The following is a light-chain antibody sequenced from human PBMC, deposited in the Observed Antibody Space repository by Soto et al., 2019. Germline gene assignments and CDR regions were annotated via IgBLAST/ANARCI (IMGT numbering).Light chain of an antibody. V-gene: IGKV3-11*01. CDR3: QQRNIWPLT. Sequence: EVLLTQSPATLSVSPGESVTLSCRASQSINTFLAWYQQKPGQAPRLLIYDASSRAAGVPARFSGRGSGTDFTLTINSLEPEDFAVYHCQQRNIWPLTFGGGTRVE. CDR1: QSINTF. J-gene: IGKJ4*01. CDR2: DAS.